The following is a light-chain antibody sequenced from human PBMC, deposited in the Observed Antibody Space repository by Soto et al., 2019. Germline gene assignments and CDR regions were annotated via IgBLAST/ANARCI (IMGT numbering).Light chain of an antibody. CDR1: TSDVGLYNY. V-gene: IGLV2-8*01. Sequence: QSALTQPASVSGSPGQSITISCTGTTSDVGLYNYVSWYQQHPGKAPKLMIYEINKRPSGVPDRFSGSKSGNTASLTVSGLQAEDEADYYCSSFAGSNNFPYVFGTGTKLTVL. J-gene: IGLJ1*01. CDR2: EIN. CDR3: SSFAGSNNFPYV.